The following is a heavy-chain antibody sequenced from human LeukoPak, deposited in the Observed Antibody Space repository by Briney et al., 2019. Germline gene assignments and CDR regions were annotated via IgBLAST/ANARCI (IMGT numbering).Heavy chain of an antibody. CDR2: MYSGGST. V-gene: IGHV3-66*01. D-gene: IGHD3-9*01. J-gene: IGHJ6*02. CDR3: ARDTPDNYDILTGYDYYYGMDV. CDR1: GFTVSSNY. Sequence: GGSLRLSCAASGFTVSSNYMSWVRQAPGKGLEWVSVMYSGGSTYYADSVKGRFTISRDNSKNTLYLQMNSLRAEDTAVYYCARDTPDNYDILTGYDYYYGMDVWGQGTTVTVSS.